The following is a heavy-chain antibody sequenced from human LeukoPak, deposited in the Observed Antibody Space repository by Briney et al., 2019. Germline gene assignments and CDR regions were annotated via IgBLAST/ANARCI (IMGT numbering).Heavy chain of an antibody. CDR3: ARPFWFDP. V-gene: IGHV4-39*01. J-gene: IGHJ5*02. CDR2: IYYSGST. CDR1: GGSISSSSYY. Sequence: PSETLSLTCTVSGGSISSSSYYWGWIRQPPGKGLEWIGSIYYSGSTYYNPSLKSRVTISVDTSKNQFSLKLSSVTAADTAVYYCARPFWFDPWGQGTLVTVSS.